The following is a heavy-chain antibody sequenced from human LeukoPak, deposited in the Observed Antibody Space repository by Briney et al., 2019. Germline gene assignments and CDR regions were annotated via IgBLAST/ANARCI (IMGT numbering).Heavy chain of an antibody. Sequence: SQTLSLTCTVSGASISSGGYYWNWIRQPPGKGLEWIGYIYYIRSTSYSPSLKSRLTISVDTSKNQFSLKLSSVTAADTAVYYCASGQRNSGTFDIWGQGTMVTVSS. CDR1: GASISSGGYY. J-gene: IGHJ3*02. CDR3: ASGQRNSGTFDI. D-gene: IGHD6-25*01. CDR2: IYYIRST. V-gene: IGHV4-30-4*01.